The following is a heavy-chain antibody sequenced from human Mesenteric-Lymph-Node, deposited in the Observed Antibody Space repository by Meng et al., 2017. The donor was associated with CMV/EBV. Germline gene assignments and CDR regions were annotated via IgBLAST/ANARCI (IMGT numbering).Heavy chain of an antibody. V-gene: IGHV1-8*02. CDR2: MNPNSGNT. D-gene: IGHD6-19*01. CDR3: ARGPSYSSGFPDC. CDR1: GYTLTSFD. J-gene: IGHJ4*02. Sequence: QEQLVQSGAEVKKPGASVKVSCKASGYTLTSFDINWVRQATGQGPEWMGWMNPNSGNTGYAQKFQGRVTLTRDTSISTAYMELSSLRSEDTAVYYCARGPSYSSGFPDCWGQGTLVTVSS.